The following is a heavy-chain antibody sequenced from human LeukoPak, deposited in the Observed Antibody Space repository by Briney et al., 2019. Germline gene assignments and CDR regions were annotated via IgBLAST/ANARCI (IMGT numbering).Heavy chain of an antibody. CDR1: GYTFTSYG. J-gene: IGHJ4*02. Sequence: ASVKVSCKASGYTFTSYGISWVRQAHGQGLEWMGWISAYNGNTNYAQKLQGRVTMTTDTSTSTAYMELRSLRSDDTAVYYCARSFISGSYPRPLDYWGQGTLVTVSS. CDR2: ISAYNGNT. D-gene: IGHD1-26*01. V-gene: IGHV1-18*01. CDR3: ARSFISGSYPRPLDY.